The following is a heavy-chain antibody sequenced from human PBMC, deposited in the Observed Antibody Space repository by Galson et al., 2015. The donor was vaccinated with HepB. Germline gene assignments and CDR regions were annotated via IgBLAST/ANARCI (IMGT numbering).Heavy chain of an antibody. CDR1: GFTFSDFW. J-gene: IGHJ4*02. D-gene: IGHD4-23*01. CDR2: MNQDGGKL. Sequence: SLRLSCAASGFTFSDFWMGWFRQAPGKGLEWVANMNQDGGKLYYGDSVRGRFTISRDNAKNSLYLQMDSLRVEDTAVCYCARSGVMAGYDYWGQGTLVTVSS. CDR3: ARSGVMAGYDY. V-gene: IGHV3-7*03.